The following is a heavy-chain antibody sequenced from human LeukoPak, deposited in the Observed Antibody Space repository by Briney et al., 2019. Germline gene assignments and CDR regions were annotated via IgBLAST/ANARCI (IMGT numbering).Heavy chain of an antibody. CDR3: AISHSSGWYRQKYYFDY. Sequence: GESLKISCKGSGYSFISYWIGWVRQMPGKGLEWMGIIYPGDSDTRYSPSFQGQVTISADKSISTAYLQWSSLKASDTAMYYCAISHSSGWYRQKYYFDYWGQGTLVTVSS. V-gene: IGHV5-51*01. CDR2: IYPGDSDT. D-gene: IGHD6-19*01. J-gene: IGHJ4*02. CDR1: GYSFISYW.